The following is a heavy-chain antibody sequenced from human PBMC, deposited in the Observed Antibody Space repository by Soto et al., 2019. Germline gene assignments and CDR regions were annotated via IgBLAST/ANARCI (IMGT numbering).Heavy chain of an antibody. CDR1: GFNFSYYW. D-gene: IGHD1-26*01. V-gene: IGHV3-74*01. CDR3: ARGQWGAFDL. Sequence: DVQLVESGGGSVQPGGSLSLSCAATGFNFSYYWMHWVRQAPGQGLVWVSRIHSDGSATTDADSVKGRFTISRDNAKNTLDMQLNSLRAEDTAVYYCARGQWGAFDLWGQVTMVTVAS. CDR2: IHSDGSAT. J-gene: IGHJ3*01.